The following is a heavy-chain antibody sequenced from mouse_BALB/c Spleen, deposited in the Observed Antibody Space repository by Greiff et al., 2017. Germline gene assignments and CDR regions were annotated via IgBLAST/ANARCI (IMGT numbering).Heavy chain of an antibody. CDR2: INPYNDGT. CDR1: GYTFTSYV. CDR3: AREKLGNYDSMDY. Sequence: VQLQQSGPELVKPGASVKMSCKASGYTFTSYVMHWVKQKPGQGLEWIGYINPYNDGTKYNEKFKGKATLTSDKSSSTAYMELSSLTSEDSAVYYGAREKLGNYDSMDYWGQGTSVTVSS. V-gene: IGHV1-14*01. D-gene: IGHD2-1*01. J-gene: IGHJ4*01.